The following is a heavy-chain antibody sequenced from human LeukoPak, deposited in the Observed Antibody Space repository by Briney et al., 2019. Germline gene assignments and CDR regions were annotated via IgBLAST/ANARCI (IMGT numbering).Heavy chain of an antibody. CDR2: ISPSSSYI. V-gene: IGHV3-21*01. CDR3: ARDNSYGDLED. Sequence: GGSLRLSCAASGFTFSSYSMNWVRQAPGKGLEWVSSISPSSSYISYADSVKGRFTISRDNAKNSLHLQMNSLRAEDTAVYYCARDNSYGDLEDWGQGSLVTVSS. D-gene: IGHD4-17*01. CDR1: GFTFSSYS. J-gene: IGHJ4*02.